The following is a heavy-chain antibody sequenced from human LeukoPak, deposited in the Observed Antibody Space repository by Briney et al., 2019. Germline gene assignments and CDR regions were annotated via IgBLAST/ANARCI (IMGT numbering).Heavy chain of an antibody. J-gene: IGHJ4*02. CDR1: GFTFSTYA. CDR2: ITDSARST. V-gene: IGHV3-23*01. CDR3: ARAGALRPDY. Sequence: GGSLRLSCAASGFTFSTYAMSWVRQAPGKGLEWVSAITDSARSTYYADSVKGRFTISRDNSKNTLFLQMYSLRAEDTAVYYCARAGALRPDYWGQGTLVTVSS.